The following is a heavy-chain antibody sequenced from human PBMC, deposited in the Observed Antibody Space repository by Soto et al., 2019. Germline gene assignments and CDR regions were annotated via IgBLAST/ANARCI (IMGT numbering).Heavy chain of an antibody. D-gene: IGHD1-1*01. CDR3: ARNDGASDDAFDI. V-gene: IGHV1-69*13. J-gene: IGHJ3*02. CDR1: GGTFSSYA. Sequence: SVKVSCKASGGTFSSYASSWVRQAPGQGLEWMGGIIPIFGTANYAQKFQGRVTITADESTSTAYIELSSLRSEDTAVYYCARNDGASDDAFDIWGQETMVTVSS. CDR2: IIPIFGTA.